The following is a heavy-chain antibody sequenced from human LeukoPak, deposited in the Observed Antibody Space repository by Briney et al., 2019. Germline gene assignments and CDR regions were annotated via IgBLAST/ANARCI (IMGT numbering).Heavy chain of an antibody. D-gene: IGHD3-10*01. Sequence: ASVKVSCKVSGYTLTELSMHWVRQAPGKGLEWMGGFDPEDGETIYAQKFQGRVTMTEDTSTDTAYMELSSLRSEDTAVYYCASREYGSGSYHLVYWGQGPLVTVSS. CDR1: GYTLTELS. CDR3: ASREYGSGSYHLVY. V-gene: IGHV1-24*01. CDR2: FDPEDGET. J-gene: IGHJ1*01.